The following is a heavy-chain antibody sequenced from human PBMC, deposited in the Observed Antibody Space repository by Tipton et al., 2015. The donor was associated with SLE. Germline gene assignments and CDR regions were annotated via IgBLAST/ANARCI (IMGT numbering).Heavy chain of an antibody. CDR3: ARGSPTGTTRLDY. CDR2: INHSGTT. V-gene: IGHV4-34*01. J-gene: IGHJ4*02. Sequence: TLSLTCAVYGGSFSGYYWNWIRQSPGKGLEWIGEINHSGTTNYNPSLKSRVTISVDTSKDQFSLRLTSVTAADTAVYYCARGSPTGTTRLDYWGRGTLVTVSS. D-gene: IGHD1-7*01. CDR1: GGSFSGYY.